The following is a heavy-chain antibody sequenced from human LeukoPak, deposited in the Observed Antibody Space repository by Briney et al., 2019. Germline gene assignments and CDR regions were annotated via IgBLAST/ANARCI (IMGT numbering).Heavy chain of an antibody. CDR2: IKEDGSEK. D-gene: IGHD5-24*01. Sequence: GGSLRLSCAASGFTFSSYSMNWVRQAPGKGLEWVANIKEDGSEKYYADFVKGRFTISRDNANKSLYLQMNSLRAEDTAVYYCARDYTPLIQLWPRSLDYNYGMDVWGQGTTVTVSS. J-gene: IGHJ6*02. CDR3: ARDYTPLIQLWPRSLDYNYGMDV. V-gene: IGHV3-7*01. CDR1: GFTFSSYS.